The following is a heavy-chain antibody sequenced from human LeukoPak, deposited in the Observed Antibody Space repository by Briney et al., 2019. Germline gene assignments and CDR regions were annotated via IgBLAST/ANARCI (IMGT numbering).Heavy chain of an antibody. V-gene: IGHV3-7*01. J-gene: IGHJ5*02. CDR2: IKQDGSEK. Sequence: GRSLTLSCAASALNFSSHWMSWVRHARGNELEWVASIKQDGSEKYYVDSVKGRFTISRDNAKNSLYLQMNSLRAEDTALYYCARAPGEGWFDPWGQGTLVTVSS. D-gene: IGHD4-17*01. CDR1: ALNFSSHW. CDR3: ARAPGEGWFDP.